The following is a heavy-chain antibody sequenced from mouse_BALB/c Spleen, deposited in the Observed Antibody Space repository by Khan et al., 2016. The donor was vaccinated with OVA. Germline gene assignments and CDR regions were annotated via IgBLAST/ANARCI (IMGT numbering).Heavy chain of an antibody. D-gene: IGHD1-1*01. CDR1: GFNIKDTY. CDR2: IDPANGNT. Sequence: IQLVQSGAELVKPGASVKLSCTASGFNIKDTYMHWVKQRPEQDLEWIGRIDPANGNTKYDPKFQGKATITADTSSNTAYLQLSSLTSEDTAVDYCARRIYYGSSLDYWGQGTTLTVSS. CDR3: ARRIYYGSSLDY. J-gene: IGHJ2*01. V-gene: IGHV14-3*02.